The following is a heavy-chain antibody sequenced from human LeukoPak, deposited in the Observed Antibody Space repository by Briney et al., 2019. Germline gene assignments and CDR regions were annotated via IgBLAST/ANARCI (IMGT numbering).Heavy chain of an antibody. J-gene: IGHJ4*02. CDR2: IGSSSTYI. V-gene: IGHV3-21*01. D-gene: IGHD2-2*01. Sequence: PGGALRLSCAASGLSFSRYRMNWFRRAPGKGLEGVSSIGSSSTYIFYGDSVKGRFTITRDNAKNSLYLQMNSLRAEDTAVYYCARHGCPNCYHIDFWGQGPLVTVSS. CDR3: ARHGCPNCYHIDF. CDR1: GLSFSRYR.